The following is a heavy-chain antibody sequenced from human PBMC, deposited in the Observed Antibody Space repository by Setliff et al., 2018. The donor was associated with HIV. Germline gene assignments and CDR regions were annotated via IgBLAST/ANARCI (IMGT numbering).Heavy chain of an antibody. CDR3: ARNRAGAGGY. CDR2: IKNRANGGTT. CDR1: GFAFSDAW. J-gene: IGHJ4*02. V-gene: IGHV3-15*01. D-gene: IGHD3-10*01. Sequence: PGGSLRLSCAASGFAFSDAWMSWVRQAPGKGLEWVARIKNRANGGTTHYAAPVNGRFTISRDDSKYTLYLQMNSPKTADTAVYYCARNRAGAGGYWGQGALVTVSS.